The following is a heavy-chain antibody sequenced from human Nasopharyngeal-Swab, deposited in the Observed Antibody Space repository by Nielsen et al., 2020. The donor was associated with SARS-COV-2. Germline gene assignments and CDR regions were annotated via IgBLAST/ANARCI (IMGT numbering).Heavy chain of an antibody. CDR3: VREYYESAGMSPFDY. D-gene: IGHD3-22*01. CDR2: LIPMNDIA. J-gene: IGHJ4*02. Sequence: WVRQAPGQGLEWMGGLIPMNDIANYAQKFQGRVTITADKSTSTAYMELSSLTSEDTAVYYCVREYYESAGMSPFDYWGQGTLVTVSS. V-gene: IGHV1-69*10.